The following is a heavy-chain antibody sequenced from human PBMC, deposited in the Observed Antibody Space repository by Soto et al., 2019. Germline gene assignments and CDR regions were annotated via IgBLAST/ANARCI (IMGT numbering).Heavy chain of an antibody. D-gene: IGHD6-19*01. V-gene: IGHV4-4*02. Sequence: QVQLRESGPGLVRPSGTLSLTCAVYGDSINTSHWWSWVRQTPGKGLEWIGETYHSGTTNYNPSHKSRVTISMDKSKNLFSLKLNSVTAADTALYFCARQTNSSPARGPNWFDPWGQGALVTVSS. J-gene: IGHJ5*02. CDR3: ARQTNSSPARGPNWFDP. CDR1: GDSINTSHW. CDR2: TYHSGTT.